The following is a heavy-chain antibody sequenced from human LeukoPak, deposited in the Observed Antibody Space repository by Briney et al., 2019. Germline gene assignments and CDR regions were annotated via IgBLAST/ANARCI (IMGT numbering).Heavy chain of an antibody. V-gene: IGHV1-2*02. Sequence: ATVKVSCKTSGYTFTDYYIHWVRQAPGQGLEWMGWINPNSGETNSAQKFQGRVTMTGDTSISTAYMELRRVTSDDTAVYYCARDRDYSNTERGFDYWGQGTLVTVSS. J-gene: IGHJ4*02. CDR3: ARDRDYSNTERGFDY. D-gene: IGHD4-11*01. CDR2: INPNSGET. CDR1: GYTFTDYY.